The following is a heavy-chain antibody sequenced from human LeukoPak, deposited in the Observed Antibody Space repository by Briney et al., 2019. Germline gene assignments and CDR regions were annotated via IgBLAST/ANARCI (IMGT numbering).Heavy chain of an antibody. V-gene: IGHV3-30-3*01. CDR3: ARGDYSGIQIRYYYYMDV. CDR2: ISYDGSNK. Sequence: GGSLRLSCAASGFTFSSYAMHWVRQAPGKGLEWVAVISYDGSNKYYADSVKGRFTISRDNSKNTLYLQMNSLRAEDTAVYYCARGDYSGIQIRYYYYMDVWGKGTTVTVSS. D-gene: IGHD4-11*01. J-gene: IGHJ6*03. CDR1: GFTFSSYA.